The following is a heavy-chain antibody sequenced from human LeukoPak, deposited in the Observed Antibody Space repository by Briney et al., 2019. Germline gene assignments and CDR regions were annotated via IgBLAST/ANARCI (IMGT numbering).Heavy chain of an antibody. V-gene: IGHV3-30*04. D-gene: IGHD7-27*01. J-gene: IGHJ3*02. CDR1: GFTFGSYA. CDR3: ARDGLGNGYYDAFDI. Sequence: GGSLRLSCAASGFTFGSYAMHWVRQAPGKGLEWVAVISYDGSNKYYADSVKGRFTISRDNSKNTLYLQMNSLRAEDTAVYYCARDGLGNGYYDAFDIWGQGTMVTVSS. CDR2: ISYDGSNK.